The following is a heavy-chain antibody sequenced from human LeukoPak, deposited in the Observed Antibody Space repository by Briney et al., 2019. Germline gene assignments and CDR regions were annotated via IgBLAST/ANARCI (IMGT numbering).Heavy chain of an antibody. Sequence: GGSLRLSCAASGFTFSSYWMSWVRQAPGKGLEWVANIKQDGSEKYYVDSVKGRFTISRDNAKNTLYLQMNCLRAEETALYYCARGRRRGEVASVSYYFFGMDVWGQGTTVTV. CDR3: ARGRRRGEVASVSYYFFGMDV. CDR1: GFTFSSYW. CDR2: IKQDGSEK. J-gene: IGHJ6*02. V-gene: IGHV3-7*03. D-gene: IGHD3-16*01.